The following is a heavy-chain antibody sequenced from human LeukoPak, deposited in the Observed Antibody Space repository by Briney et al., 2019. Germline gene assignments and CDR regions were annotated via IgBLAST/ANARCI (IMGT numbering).Heavy chain of an antibody. J-gene: IGHJ6*03. CDR3: AREAPLEYYMDV. V-gene: IGHV1-46*01. CDR2: INPSGGST. Sequence: ASVKVSCKASGYTFISYYMHWVRQAPGQGLEWMGIINPSGGSTSYAQTFQGRVTMTRDMSTSTVYMELSSVRSDDTAVYYCAREAPLEYYMDVWGKGTPVTVSS. CDR1: GYTFISYY.